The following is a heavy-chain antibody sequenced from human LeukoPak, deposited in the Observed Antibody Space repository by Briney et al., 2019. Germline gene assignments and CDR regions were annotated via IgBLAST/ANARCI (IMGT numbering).Heavy chain of an antibody. J-gene: IGHJ4*02. D-gene: IGHD3-3*01. CDR1: GCTFSSYW. Sequence: PGGSLRLSGAASGCTFSSYWLSWVRQAPGKGLEWVANIKQDGSEKYYVDSVKGRFTISRDNAKNSLYLQMNSLRAEDTAVYYCARASDFWSGYYVVYWGQGTLVTVSS. CDR3: ARASDFWSGYYVVY. V-gene: IGHV3-7*01. CDR2: IKQDGSEK.